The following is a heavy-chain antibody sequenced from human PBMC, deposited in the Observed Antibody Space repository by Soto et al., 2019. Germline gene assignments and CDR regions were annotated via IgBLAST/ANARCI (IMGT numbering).Heavy chain of an antibody. J-gene: IGHJ4*02. Sequence: EVQLVESGGGLVKPGGSLRLSCAAAGFTCSSYSMNWVLQAPGKGLEWVSSMSSSSSYIFYADSVKGRFTISRDNAENSLYLQMNSLRAEDTAMYYCAREGYRDHGDLDYWGQGTLVTVSS. CDR2: MSSSSSYI. CDR1: GFTCSSYS. V-gene: IGHV3-21*01. D-gene: IGHD4-17*01. CDR3: AREGYRDHGDLDY.